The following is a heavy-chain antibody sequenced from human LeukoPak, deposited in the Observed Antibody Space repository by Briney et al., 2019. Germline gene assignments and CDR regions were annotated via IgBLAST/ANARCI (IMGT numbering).Heavy chain of an antibody. CDR3: ARQGRPGTFDI. V-gene: IGHV5-51*01. CDR1: GYRFSGEW. CDR2: IYPADSET. D-gene: IGHD1-14*01. Sequence: GESLKISCKGSGYRFSGEWIAWVRQKPGKGLDYMGIIYPADSETRYSPSFEGQVSISADKSISTAYLHWRGLRASDTAIYYCARQGRPGTFDIWGQGTVVIVAS. J-gene: IGHJ3*02.